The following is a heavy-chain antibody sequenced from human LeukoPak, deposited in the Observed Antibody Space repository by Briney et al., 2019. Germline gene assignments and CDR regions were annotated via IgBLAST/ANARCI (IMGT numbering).Heavy chain of an antibody. V-gene: IGHV4-34*01. CDR3: ARRRRRPGYCNSTSCLYNWFDP. CDR1: GGSFSGYY. CDR2: INHSGST. Sequence: SETLSLTCAVYGGSFSGYYWSWIRQPPGKGLEWIGEINHSGSTNYNPSLKSRVTISVDTSKNQFSLKLSSVTAADTAVYYCARRRRRPGYCNSTSCLYNWFDPWGQGTLVTVSS. J-gene: IGHJ5*02. D-gene: IGHD2-2*03.